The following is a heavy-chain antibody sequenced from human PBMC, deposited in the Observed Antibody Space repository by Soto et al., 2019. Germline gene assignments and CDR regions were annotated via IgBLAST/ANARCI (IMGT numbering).Heavy chain of an antibody. Sequence: GGSLRLSCAASGFTFSSYAMNWVRQAPGKGLEWVSGISDTGVSTYYTDSVKGRFTISRDNSKNTLYLQMNSLRAADTAVYYCAKSQKGTLHRGWFDPWGQGNLVTVSS. J-gene: IGHJ5*02. CDR1: GFTFSSYA. CDR2: ISDTGVST. V-gene: IGHV3-23*01. D-gene: IGHD3-10*01. CDR3: AKSQKGTLHRGWFDP.